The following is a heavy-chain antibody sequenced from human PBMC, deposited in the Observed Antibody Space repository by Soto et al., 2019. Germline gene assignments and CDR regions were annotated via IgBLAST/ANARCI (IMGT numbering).Heavy chain of an antibody. J-gene: IGHJ4*02. V-gene: IGHV4-4*02. CDR2: MHHSGSS. Sequence: QVQLQQLGPGLVEPSGTLSLTCAVSGGSVNSPNWWNWVRQPPETGLEWIGEMHHSGSSNYNPSLKTRLTLSVDKSNNELSMNLNSVTAADTAIYYCGRANSSGSPIDSWGQGILVTVSS. D-gene: IGHD6-19*01. CDR3: GRANSSGSPIDS. CDR1: GGSVNSPNW.